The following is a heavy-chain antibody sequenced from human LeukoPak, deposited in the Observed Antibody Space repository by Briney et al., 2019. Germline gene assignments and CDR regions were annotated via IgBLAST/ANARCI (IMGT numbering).Heavy chain of an antibody. CDR1: GFTFSSYA. CDR2: ISGSGGST. CDR3: AKDSSVRYYDSSGYSPDAFDI. J-gene: IGHJ3*02. V-gene: IGHV3-23*01. D-gene: IGHD3-22*01. Sequence: GGSLRLSCAASGFTFSSYAMSWVRQAPGKGLEWVPAISGSGGSTYYADSVKGRFTISRDNSKNTLYLQMNSLRAEDTAVYYCAKDSSVRYYDSSGYSPDAFDIWGQGTVVTVSS.